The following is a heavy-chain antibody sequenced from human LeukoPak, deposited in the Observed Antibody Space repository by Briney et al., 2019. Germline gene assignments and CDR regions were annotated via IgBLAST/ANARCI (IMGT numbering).Heavy chain of an antibody. Sequence: AGGSLRLSCFTSGFTFSGYFMNWVRQAPGKGLEWLSYISTHGITVYNADSVKGRFTISRDNSKNTLYLQMNSLRAEDTAVYYCAKDLGVAGTENSPFDYWGQGTLVTVSS. CDR3: AKDLGVAGTENSPFDY. V-gene: IGHV3-48*01. CDR1: GFTFSGYF. D-gene: IGHD3-10*01. J-gene: IGHJ4*02. CDR2: ISTHGITV.